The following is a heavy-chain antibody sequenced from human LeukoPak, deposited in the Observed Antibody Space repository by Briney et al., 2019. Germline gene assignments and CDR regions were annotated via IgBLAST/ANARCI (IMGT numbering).Heavy chain of an antibody. Sequence: ASVKVSCKASGYTFTGYYMHWVRQAPGQGLEWMGWINPNSGGTNYAQKFQGRVTMTRDTSISTAYMELSRLRSDDTAVYYCARVVGSDYYYGMDVWGQGTTVTVSS. CDR2: INPNSGGT. CDR3: ARVVGSDYYYGMDV. V-gene: IGHV1-2*02. D-gene: IGHD1-26*01. J-gene: IGHJ6*02. CDR1: GYTFTGYY.